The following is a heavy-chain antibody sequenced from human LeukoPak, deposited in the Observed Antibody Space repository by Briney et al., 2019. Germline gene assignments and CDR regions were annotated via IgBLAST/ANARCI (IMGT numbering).Heavy chain of an antibody. CDR3: AGRPTGYSSGYIH. CDR2: ISYDGSNK. V-gene: IGHV3-30-3*01. Sequence: GRSLRLSCAASGFTFSSYAMHWVRQAPGKGLEWAAVISYDGSNKYYADSVKGRFTISRDNSENIVYLQMNNLRVEDTAVYYCAGRPTGYSSGYIHWGQGTLVTVSS. J-gene: IGHJ4*02. CDR1: GFTFSSYA. D-gene: IGHD5-18*01.